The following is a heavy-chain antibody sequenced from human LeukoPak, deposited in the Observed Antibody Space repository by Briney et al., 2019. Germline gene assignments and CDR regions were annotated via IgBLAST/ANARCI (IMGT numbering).Heavy chain of an antibody. D-gene: IGHD2-8*01. Sequence: GGSLRLSCAVSGFTLSSYWMSWVRQAPGKGLEWVANIKLDGSEKHYVDSVRGRFTISRDNAKNSLYLQMNSLRAEDTAVYFCARDAESDGEWFDYWGQGTLVTVSS. V-gene: IGHV3-7*04. CDR1: GFTLSSYW. J-gene: IGHJ4*02. CDR3: ARDAESDGEWFDY. CDR2: IKLDGSEK.